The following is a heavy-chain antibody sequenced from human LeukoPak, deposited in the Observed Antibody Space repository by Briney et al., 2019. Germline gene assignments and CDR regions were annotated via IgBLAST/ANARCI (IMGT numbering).Heavy chain of an antibody. CDR1: GYSFTSFG. J-gene: IGHJ6*03. V-gene: IGHV1-18*01. Sequence: ASVKVSCKASGYSFTSFGMNWVRQAPGQGLEWMGWISVYNGHTNYAQKLQGRVTMTRDMSTSTVYMELSSLRSEDTAVYYCARLGWPAVAGMKIYYYYYMDVWGKGTTVTVSS. D-gene: IGHD6-19*01. CDR2: ISVYNGHT. CDR3: ARLGWPAVAGMKIYYYYYMDV.